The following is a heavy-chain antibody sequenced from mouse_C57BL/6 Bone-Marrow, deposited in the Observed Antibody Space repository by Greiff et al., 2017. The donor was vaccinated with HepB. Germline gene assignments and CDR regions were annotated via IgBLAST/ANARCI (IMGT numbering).Heavy chain of an antibody. Sequence: QVQLQQPGAELVKPGASVKLSCKASGYTFTSYWMQWVKQRPGQGLEWIGEIDPSDSYTNYNQKFKGKATLTVDTSSSTAYMQLSSLTSADSAVYYCASEITTVVARDYAMDYWGKGTSVTVAS. D-gene: IGHD1-1*01. CDR1: GYTFTSYW. V-gene: IGHV1-50*01. CDR3: ASEITTVVARDYAMDY. J-gene: IGHJ4*01. CDR2: IDPSDSYT.